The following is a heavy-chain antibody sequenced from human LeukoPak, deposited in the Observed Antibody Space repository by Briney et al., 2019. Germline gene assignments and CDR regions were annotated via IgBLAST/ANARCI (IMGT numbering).Heavy chain of an antibody. V-gene: IGHV3-21*04. Sequence: PGGSLRLSCEASGFTFSQHGLNWVRQAPGKGLEWVSSISSSGKYIYYAESLKGRFTISRDNSKNTLYLQMNSLRAEDTAVYYCAMILEWLLKRNYMDVWGKGTTVTVSS. CDR3: AMILEWLLKRNYMDV. D-gene: IGHD3-3*01. J-gene: IGHJ6*03. CDR2: ISSSGKYI. CDR1: GFTFSQHG.